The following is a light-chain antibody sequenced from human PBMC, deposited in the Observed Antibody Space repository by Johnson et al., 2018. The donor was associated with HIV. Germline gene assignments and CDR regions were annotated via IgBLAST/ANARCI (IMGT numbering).Light chain of an antibody. J-gene: IGLJ1*01. CDR1: SSNIGNND. V-gene: IGLV1-51*01. CDR3: GTWDSSLSVYV. CDR2: DNY. Sequence: QAVLTQPPSVSAAPGQKVTISCSGSSSNIGNNDVSWYRHLPGTAPKLLIYDNYKRPSGIPDRFSGSKSGTSATLVITGLQTGDEADYYCGTWDSSLSVYVFGTGTKVTVL.